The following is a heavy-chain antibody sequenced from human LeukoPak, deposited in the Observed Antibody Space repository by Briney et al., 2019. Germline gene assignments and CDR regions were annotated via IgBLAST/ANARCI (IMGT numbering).Heavy chain of an antibody. V-gene: IGHV1-69*13. J-gene: IGHJ4*02. CDR2: IIPIFGTA. D-gene: IGHD3-22*01. CDR3: ARDRGYYYDSSGYHPFDY. Sequence: SVKVSCKASGGTFSSYAISWVRQAPGQGLEWMGAIIPIFGTANYAQKFQGRVTITADESTSTAYMELSSLRSEDTAVYYCARDRGYYYDSSGYHPFDYWGQGTLVTVSS. CDR1: GGTFSSYA.